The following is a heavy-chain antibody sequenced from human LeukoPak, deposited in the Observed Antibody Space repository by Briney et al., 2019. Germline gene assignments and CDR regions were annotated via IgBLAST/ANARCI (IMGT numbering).Heavy chain of an antibody. CDR2: ICGSGGNT. V-gene: IGHV3-23*01. Sequence: GGPLRHFCAASGFTLSSHPMLWARHAPGKALEGVSDICGSGGNTYYADSVNVRFTIYRYNYKITLYMQMNSMRAEDTAVYYCAKGPTYWAAGTKWFDPWGQGTLVTVSS. J-gene: IGHJ5*02. CDR3: AKGPTYWAAGTKWFDP. D-gene: IGHD6-13*01. CDR1: GFTLSSHP.